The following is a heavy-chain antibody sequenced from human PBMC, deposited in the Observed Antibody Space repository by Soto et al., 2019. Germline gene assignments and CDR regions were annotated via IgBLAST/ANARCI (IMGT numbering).Heavy chain of an antibody. CDR3: ARHETVAAAAPYYYYYGMDV. J-gene: IGHJ6*02. CDR1: GGSISSSSYY. Sequence: SEILSLTCTVSGGSISSSSYYWGWIRQPPGKGLEWIGSIYYSGSTYYNPSLKSRVTISVDTSKNQFSLKLSSVTAADTAVYYCARHETVAAAAPYYYYYGMDVWGQGTTVTVSS. V-gene: IGHV4-39*01. D-gene: IGHD6-13*01. CDR2: IYYSGST.